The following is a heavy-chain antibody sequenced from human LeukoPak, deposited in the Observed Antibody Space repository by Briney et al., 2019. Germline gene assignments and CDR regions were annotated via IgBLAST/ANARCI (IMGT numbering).Heavy chain of an antibody. CDR2: INPNSGGA. J-gene: IGHJ4*02. CDR1: GYTFTDYY. Sequence: VASVKVSCKASGYTFTDYYMHWVRQAPGQGLEWMGWINPNSGGAYFARKFQGRVTMTRDTSISTAYMELSSLTSDDTAVYFCARDRGFCSSSTCYTAFWGQGTLVTVSS. V-gene: IGHV1-2*02. D-gene: IGHD2-2*02. CDR3: ARDRGFCSSSTCYTAF.